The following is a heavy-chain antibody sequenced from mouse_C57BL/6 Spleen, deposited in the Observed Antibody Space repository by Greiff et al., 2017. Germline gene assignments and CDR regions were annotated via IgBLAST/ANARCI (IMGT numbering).Heavy chain of an antibody. D-gene: IGHD2-4*01. CDR3: ARAYDYDEGFAY. V-gene: IGHV5-9*01. J-gene: IGHJ3*01. CDR2: ISGGGGNT. Sequence: EVQGVESGGGLVKPGGSLKLSCAASGFTFSSYTMSWVRQTPEKRLEWVATISGGGGNTYYPDSVKGRFTISRDNAKNTLYLQMSSLRSEDTALYYCARAYDYDEGFAYWGQGTLVTVSA. CDR1: GFTFSSYT.